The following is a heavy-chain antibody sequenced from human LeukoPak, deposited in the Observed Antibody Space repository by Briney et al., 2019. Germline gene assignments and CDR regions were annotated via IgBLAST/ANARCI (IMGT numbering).Heavy chain of an antibody. V-gene: IGHV4-59*01. J-gene: IGHJ4*02. CDR1: GDSTSTYY. CDR2: IYYSGST. D-gene: IGHD6-6*01. Sequence: PSETLSLTCTVSGDSTSTYYWSWIRQPPGKGLEWIGYIYYSGSTNYNPSLKSRVSISLDTSKNQFSLKLTSVTAADTAVFYCARSRSIAARLFDYWGQGTLVTVSS. CDR3: ARSRSIAARLFDY.